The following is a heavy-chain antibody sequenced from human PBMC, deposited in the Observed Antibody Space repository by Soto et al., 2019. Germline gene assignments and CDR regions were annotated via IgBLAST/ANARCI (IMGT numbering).Heavy chain of an antibody. CDR3: AKDGANSNRWPYYFDY. D-gene: IGHD2-2*01. CDR2: IVGTAGTT. J-gene: IGHJ4*02. Sequence: GRSPRLPCASSGFTFSNFVIRWVRQAQGKGLEWVSSIVGTAGTTHYADSVKGRFTISRDNSKNTVYLQMTSLRAEDTAVYYCAKDGANSNRWPYYFDYWGQGALVTVSS. CDR1: GFTFSNFV. V-gene: IGHV3-23*01.